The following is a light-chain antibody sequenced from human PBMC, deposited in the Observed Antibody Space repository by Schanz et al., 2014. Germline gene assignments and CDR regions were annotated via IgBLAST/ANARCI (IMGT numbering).Light chain of an antibody. Sequence: EIVMTQSPASLSVSPGERATLSCRASQSVSRNSLAWYQQRPGQAPRLLIYDASTRATGIPGRFSGSGSGTEFTLSISSLQSEDFAFYYCQQYDHWPPNFGQGTKLEIK. CDR2: DAS. J-gene: IGKJ2*01. V-gene: IGKV3-15*01. CDR3: QQYDHWPPN. CDR1: QSVSRN.